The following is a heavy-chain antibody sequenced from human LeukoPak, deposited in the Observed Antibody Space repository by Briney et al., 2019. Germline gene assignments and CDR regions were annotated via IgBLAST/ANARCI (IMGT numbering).Heavy chain of an antibody. CDR1: GLNFNEYS. J-gene: IGHJ4*02. CDR3: ASQSGDYDDVWGSYRYYFDN. D-gene: IGHD3-16*02. V-gene: IGHV3-48*01. Sequence: PGGSLRLACAVSGLNFNEYSMNWVRQAPGKGPEWVSYISSRSRPIYYADSVKGRFTISRDNAANSVYLEMNNLRAEDTAVYYCASQSGDYDDVWGSYRYYFDNWGQGTLVIVSS. CDR2: ISSRSRPI.